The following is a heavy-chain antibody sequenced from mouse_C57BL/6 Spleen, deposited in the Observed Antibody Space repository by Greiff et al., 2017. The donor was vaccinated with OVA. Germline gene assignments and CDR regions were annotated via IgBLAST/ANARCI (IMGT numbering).Heavy chain of an antibody. CDR2: LWSGGST. D-gene: IGHD2-1*01. V-gene: IGHV2-5*01. J-gene: IGHJ4*01. Sequence: QVQLQQSGPGLVQPSQSLSITCTVSGFSLTSYGVHWVRQSPGKGLEWLGVLWSGGSTDYTAALMSRVSIIKYNSKSQVFFKMNSLQADDTTIYYCAKMVYGNYYARDYWGQGTSVTVSS. CDR3: AKMVYGNYYARDY. CDR1: GFSLTSYG.